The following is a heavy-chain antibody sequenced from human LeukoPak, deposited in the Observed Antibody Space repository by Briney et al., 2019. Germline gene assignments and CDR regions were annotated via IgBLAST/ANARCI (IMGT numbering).Heavy chain of an antibody. CDR3: AKDSIGYHPGY. CDR2: IPYDGIDE. D-gene: IGHD2-2*03. CDR1: GFSFSSYG. V-gene: IGHV3-30*02. J-gene: IGHJ4*02. Sequence: GGSLRLSCAASGFSFSSYGMHWVRQRPGRGPEWVALIPYDGIDENYADFAKGRFTISRDNLKNTVYLLINSVRTEDTAVYYCAKDSIGYHPGYWGQGTLVTVSS.